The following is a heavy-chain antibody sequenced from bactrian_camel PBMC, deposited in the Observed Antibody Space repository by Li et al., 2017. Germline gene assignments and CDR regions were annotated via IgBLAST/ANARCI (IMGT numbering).Heavy chain of an antibody. CDR3: VKDDWGWSFGS. D-gene: IGHD5*01. Sequence: VQLVESGGGSVQAGGSLRLSCAASGYTFTESTSCLGWFRQAPGKEREGVAAFGRDGSTSYAGSVKGRFTISQDNAQNTVYLQMNSLEPEDTAVYYCVKDDWGWSFGSWGQGTQVTVS. CDR1: GYTFTESTSC. CDR2: FGRDGST. J-gene: IGHJ6*01. V-gene: IGHV3S53*01.